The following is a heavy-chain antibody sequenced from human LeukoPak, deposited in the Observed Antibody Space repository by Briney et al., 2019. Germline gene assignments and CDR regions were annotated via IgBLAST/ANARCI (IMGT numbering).Heavy chain of an antibody. D-gene: IGHD3-10*01. CDR2: ISWNSGSI. CDR1: GFTFEDYV. Sequence: GGSLRLSCVASGFTFEDYVMHWVRQPPGKGLEWVSGISWNSGSIDYADSVKGRFTISRDNAKNSLYLQMNSLRAEDTAVYYCAKKEGSFYGMDVWGQGTTVTVSS. V-gene: IGHV3-9*01. CDR3: AKKEGSFYGMDV. J-gene: IGHJ6*02.